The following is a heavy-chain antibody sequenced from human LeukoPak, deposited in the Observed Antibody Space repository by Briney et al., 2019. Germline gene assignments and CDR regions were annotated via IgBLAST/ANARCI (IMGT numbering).Heavy chain of an antibody. Sequence: GGSLRLSCAASGFTFSSYSMNWVRQAPGKGLEWVSSISSSSSYIYYADSVKGRFTISRDNAKNSLYLQMNSLRAEDTAVYYCARDVGSSWSPPLFDYWGQGTLVTVSS. CDR1: GFTFSSYS. D-gene: IGHD6-13*01. CDR3: ARDVGSSWSPPLFDY. J-gene: IGHJ4*02. V-gene: IGHV3-21*01. CDR2: ISSSSSYI.